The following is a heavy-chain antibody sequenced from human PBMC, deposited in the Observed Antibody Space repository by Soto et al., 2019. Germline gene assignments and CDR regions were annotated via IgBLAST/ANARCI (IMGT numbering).Heavy chain of an antibody. CDR2: ISYDGSNK. CDR1: GFTFSSYA. D-gene: IGHD3-22*01. J-gene: IGHJ3*02. Sequence: GGSLRLSCAASGFTFSSYAMHWVRQAPGKGLEWVAVISYDGSNKYYADSVKGRFTISRDNSKNTLYLQMNSPRAEDTAVYYCARVITMIVENGVPDAFDIWGQGTMVTVS. CDR3: ARVITMIVENGVPDAFDI. V-gene: IGHV3-30-3*01.